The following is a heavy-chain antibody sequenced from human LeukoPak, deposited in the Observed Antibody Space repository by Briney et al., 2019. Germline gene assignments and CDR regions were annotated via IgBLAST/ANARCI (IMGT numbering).Heavy chain of an antibody. CDR2: ISSSSTTI. J-gene: IGHJ4*02. CDR3: ARGGGSGLAY. CDR1: GFTFSVSS. D-gene: IGHD3-10*01. Sequence: PGGSLRLSCAASGFTFSVSSMNWVRQAPGKGLEWVSFISSSSTTIYYVDSVKGRFTISRDNAKNSLCLQMNSLRDEDTAVYYCARGGGSGLAYWGQGTLVTVSS. V-gene: IGHV3-48*02.